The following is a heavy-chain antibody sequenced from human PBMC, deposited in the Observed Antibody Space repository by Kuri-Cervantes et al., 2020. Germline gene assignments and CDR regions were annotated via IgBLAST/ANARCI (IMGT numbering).Heavy chain of an antibody. CDR1: GFTFSSYS. D-gene: IGHD3-10*01. Sequence: GESLKISCAASGFTFSSYSMNWVRQAPGKGLEWVSSISSSSSYIYYADSVKGRFTISRDSSKNTLYLQMNSLRAEDTAVYYCARVGNYYYYGMDVWGQGTTVTVSS. V-gene: IGHV3-21*04. J-gene: IGHJ6*02. CDR2: ISSSSSYI. CDR3: ARVGNYYYYGMDV.